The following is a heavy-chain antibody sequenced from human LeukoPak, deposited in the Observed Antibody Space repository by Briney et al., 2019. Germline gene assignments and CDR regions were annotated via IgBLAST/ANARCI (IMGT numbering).Heavy chain of an antibody. CDR3: AAGQRAYYYYYMDV. CDR2: ISAYNGNT. Sequence: GASVKVSCKASGYTFTSYGISWVRQAPGQGLEWMGWISAYNGNTNYAQKLQGRVTMTEDTSTDTAYMELSSLRSEDTAVYYCAAGQRAYYYYYMDVWGKGTTVTISS. D-gene: IGHD6-25*01. V-gene: IGHV1-18*01. CDR1: GYTFTSYG. J-gene: IGHJ6*03.